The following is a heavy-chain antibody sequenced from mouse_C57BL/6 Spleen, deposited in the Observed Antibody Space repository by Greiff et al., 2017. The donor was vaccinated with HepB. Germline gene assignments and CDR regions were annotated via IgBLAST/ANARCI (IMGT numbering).Heavy chain of an antibody. CDR3: TTPVATSYFDY. D-gene: IGHD1-1*01. J-gene: IGHJ2*01. CDR2: IDPENGDT. V-gene: IGHV14-4*01. Sequence: EVQLMESGAELVRPGASVKLSCTASGFNIKDDYMHWVKQRPEQGLEWIGWIDPENGDTEYASKFQGKATITADTSSNTAYLQLSSLTSEDTAVYYCTTPVATSYFDYWGQGTTLTVSS. CDR1: GFNIKDDY.